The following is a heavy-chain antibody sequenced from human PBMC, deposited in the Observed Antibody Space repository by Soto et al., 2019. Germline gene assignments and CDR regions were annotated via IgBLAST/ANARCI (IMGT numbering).Heavy chain of an antibody. Sequence: QVELVQSGIEVKNPGSSVKVSCKASGDTFSNYAIHWVRQAPGQGLEWMGGIIPFYDKPNYAENFLGRVTISADKFTATAYLEVSSLRSEDTAVYFCARGYRELFFYAMDVWGRGTPFIVSS. CDR1: GDTFSNYA. J-gene: IGHJ6*02. D-gene: IGHD3-10*01. CDR3: ARGYRELFFYAMDV. V-gene: IGHV1-69*06. CDR2: IIPFYDKP.